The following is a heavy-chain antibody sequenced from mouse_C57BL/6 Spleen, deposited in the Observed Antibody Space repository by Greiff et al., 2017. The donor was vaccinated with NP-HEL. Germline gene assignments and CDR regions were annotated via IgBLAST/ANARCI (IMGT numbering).Heavy chain of an antibody. CDR3: AREDSNYWYFDV. CDR2: IYPRSGNT. V-gene: IGHV1-81*01. J-gene: IGHJ1*03. Sequence: QVQLQQSGAELVRPGASVKLSCKASGYTFTSYGISWVKQRTGQGLEWIGEIYPRSGNTYYNEKFKGKAKLTADKSSSTAYMELRSLTSEDSAVYFCAREDSNYWYFDVWGTGTTVTVSS. D-gene: IGHD2-5*01. CDR1: GYTFTSYG.